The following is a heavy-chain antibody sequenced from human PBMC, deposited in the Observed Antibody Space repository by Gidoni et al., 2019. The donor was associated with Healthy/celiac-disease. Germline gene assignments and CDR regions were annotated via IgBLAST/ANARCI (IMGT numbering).Heavy chain of an antibody. D-gene: IGHD3-9*01. CDR1: GFTFSSSW. CDR2: IKQDGSEK. J-gene: IGHJ5*02. V-gene: IGHV3-7*01. CDR3: ARTYYDILTGSNWFDP. Sequence: EVQLVESGGGLVQPAGSLRLSCAASGFTFSSSWMSWVCQAPGKGLEWVANIKQDGSEKYYVDAVKGRFTISRDNAKNSLYLQMNSLRAEDTAVYYCARTYYDILTGSNWFDPWGQGTLVTVSS.